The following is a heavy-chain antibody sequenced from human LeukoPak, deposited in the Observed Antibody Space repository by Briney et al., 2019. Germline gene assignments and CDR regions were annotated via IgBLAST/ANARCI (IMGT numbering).Heavy chain of an antibody. CDR1: GSTFSSYW. V-gene: IGHV3-7*01. Sequence: GGSLSLSGAPPGSTFSSYWMSWVRKAQGKGWEWLANIKQVGSEKYYVDSVKGRFTISRDNAKNSVYLQMKSLRAEDTAVYYCARVGCTGGSCYSGSDYFDYWGQGTLVTVSS. CDR2: IKQVGSEK. CDR3: ARVGCTGGSCYSGSDYFDY. D-gene: IGHD2-15*01. J-gene: IGHJ4*02.